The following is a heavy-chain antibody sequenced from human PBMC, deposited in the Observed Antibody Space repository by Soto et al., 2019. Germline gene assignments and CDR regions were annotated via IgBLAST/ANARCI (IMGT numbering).Heavy chain of an antibody. D-gene: IGHD6-19*01. CDR1: GFTFSNAW. Sequence: GGSLRLSCAASGFTFSNAWMNWVRQAPGKGLEWVGRIKSKTEGGTIDYAAPVKGRFTISRDDSKNTLYLQMNSLKTEDTAVYYCTTDRSAWYPRDLDYWGQGTLVTVS. J-gene: IGHJ4*02. V-gene: IGHV3-15*07. CDR2: IKSKTEGGTI. CDR3: TTDRSAWYPRDLDY.